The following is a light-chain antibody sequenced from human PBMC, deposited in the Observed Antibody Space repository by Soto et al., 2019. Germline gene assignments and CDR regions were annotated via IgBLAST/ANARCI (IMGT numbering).Light chain of an antibody. Sequence: DIQMTQSPSSLSASVRDGVTITCRASQTISTHLNWYQQKPGEAPKLLIYAASTLQSGVPSRFSGSGSGTDFTLTINSLQPEDFATYYCQQSLTIPYTFGQGTKLEIK. CDR3: QQSLTIPYT. CDR1: QTISTH. J-gene: IGKJ2*01. V-gene: IGKV1-39*01. CDR2: AAS.